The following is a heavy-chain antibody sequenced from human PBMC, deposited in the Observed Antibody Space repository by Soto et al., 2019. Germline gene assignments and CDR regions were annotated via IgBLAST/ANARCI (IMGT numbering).Heavy chain of an antibody. CDR3: ARGFRRVRGVTPNWFDP. CDR1: GGSFSGYY. Sequence: SETLSLTCAVYGGSFSGYYWSWIRQPPGKGLEWIGEINHSGSTNYNPSLKSRVTISVDTSKNQFSLKLSSVTAADTAVYYCARGFRRVRGVTPNWFDPWGQGTLVTVSS. CDR2: INHSGST. V-gene: IGHV4-34*01. J-gene: IGHJ5*02. D-gene: IGHD3-10*01.